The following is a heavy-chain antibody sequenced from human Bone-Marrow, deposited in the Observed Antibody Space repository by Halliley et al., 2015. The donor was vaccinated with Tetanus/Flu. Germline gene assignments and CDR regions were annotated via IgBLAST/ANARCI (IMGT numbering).Heavy chain of an antibody. Sequence: TLSLTCTVSGGSISGYYWTWIRQSPGKGLEWIGYITYSGGTNYNPSLKSRVTMSVDTSKNQFSLKVRSVTAADTALYYCARDFIVLGVDTTTNNGMDVWGQGTTVTVSS. CDR2: ITYSGGT. V-gene: IGHV4-59*01. J-gene: IGHJ6*02. CDR3: ARDFIVLGVDTTTNNGMDV. D-gene: IGHD5-18*01. CDR1: GGSISGYY.